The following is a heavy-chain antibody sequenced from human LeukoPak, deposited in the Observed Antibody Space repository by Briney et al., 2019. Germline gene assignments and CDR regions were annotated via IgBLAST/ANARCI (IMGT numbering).Heavy chain of an antibody. Sequence: ASVKVSCKASGYTFTGYYMHWVRQAPGQGLEWMGWINPNSGGTNYAQKFQGRATMTRDTSISTAYMELSRLRSDDTAVYYCARTYCSGGSCYSDNYYMDVWGKGTTVTVSS. CDR3: ARTYCSGGSCYSDNYYMDV. V-gene: IGHV1-2*02. CDR1: GYTFTGYY. J-gene: IGHJ6*03. D-gene: IGHD2-15*01. CDR2: INPNSGGT.